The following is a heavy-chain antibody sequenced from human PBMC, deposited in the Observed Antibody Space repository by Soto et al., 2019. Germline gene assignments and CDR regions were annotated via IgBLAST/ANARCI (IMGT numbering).Heavy chain of an antibody. CDR2: INPNGGST. V-gene: IGHV1-46*01. J-gene: IGHJ4*02. CDR1: GYTFIHYY. Sequence: QVQLVQSGAEVKKPGASVKLSCKASGYTFIHYYIHWVRQAPGQGLEWMAIINPNGGSTNYAQKFQGRVTVTSDTSTTTVSIELNSLESDDTAVYFCARSLLQGDFWGQGTLVTVSP. CDR3: ARSLLQGDF. D-gene: IGHD2-21*01.